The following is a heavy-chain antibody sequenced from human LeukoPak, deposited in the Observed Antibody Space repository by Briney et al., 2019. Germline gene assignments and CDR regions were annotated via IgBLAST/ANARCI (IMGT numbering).Heavy chain of an antibody. CDR1: GGSISSYY. CDR2: IYTSGST. Sequence: SETLSLTCTVSGGSISSYYWSWIRQPAGKGLEWIGRIYTSGSTNYTPSLKSRVTMSVDTSKNQFSLKLSSVTAADTAVYYCARDSGILTGYYYYYMDVWGKGTTVTVSS. CDR3: ARDSGILTGYYYYYMDV. V-gene: IGHV4-4*07. D-gene: IGHD3-9*01. J-gene: IGHJ6*03.